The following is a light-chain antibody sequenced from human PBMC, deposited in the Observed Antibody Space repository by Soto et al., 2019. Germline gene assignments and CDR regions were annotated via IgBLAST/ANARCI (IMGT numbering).Light chain of an antibody. Sequence: DIQMTQSPYSLSASVGDRVTITCRASQTIISYLNWYQQKPGKAPKLLIYAASSLQSGVPSRFSGSGSGTDFTLTISSLQPEDFATYYCQQSYSTPLTLGGGTKVESK. CDR3: QQSYSTPLT. CDR1: QTIISY. CDR2: AAS. V-gene: IGKV1-39*01. J-gene: IGKJ4*01.